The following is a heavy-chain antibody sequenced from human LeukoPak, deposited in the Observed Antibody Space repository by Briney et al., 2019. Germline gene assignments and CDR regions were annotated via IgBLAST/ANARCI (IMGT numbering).Heavy chain of an antibody. Sequence: PSETLSLTCTVSGGSISSYYWNWIRQPAGKGLEWIGRIYTSGSTSYNPSLKSRVTISVDKSKNQFFLKLSSVTAADTAVYYCARDGYSGSYFFDYWGQGTLVTVSS. CDR2: IYTSGST. D-gene: IGHD1-26*01. V-gene: IGHV4-4*07. J-gene: IGHJ4*02. CDR3: ARDGYSGSYFFDY. CDR1: GGSISSYY.